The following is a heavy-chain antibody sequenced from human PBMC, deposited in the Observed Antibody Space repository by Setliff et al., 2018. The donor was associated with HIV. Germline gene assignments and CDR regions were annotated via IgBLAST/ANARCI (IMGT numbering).Heavy chain of an antibody. CDR3: ARGGTSSNWFDP. CDR2: IYNSEMI. J-gene: IGHJ5*02. CDR1: GASISSDT. Sequence: SETLSLTCIVSGASISSDTWSWIRQPPGKGLQWIGFIYNSEMINHNPSLKSRVSMSLDTSKNQFSLKLTSVTAADTAVYYCARGGTSSNWFDPWGQGTLVTVSS. D-gene: IGHD1-26*01. V-gene: IGHV4-59*01.